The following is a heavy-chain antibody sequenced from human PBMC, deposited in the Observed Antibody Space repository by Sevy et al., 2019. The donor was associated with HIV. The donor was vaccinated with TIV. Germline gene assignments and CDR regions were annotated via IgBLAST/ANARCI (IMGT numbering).Heavy chain of an antibody. CDR2: ISGSGGST. V-gene: IGHV3-23*01. Sequence: GGSLRLSCAASGFTFSSYAMSWVRQAPGKGLEWVSAISGSGGSTYYADSVKGRFTISRDNSKNTLYLQMNSLRAEDTAVYYCARGGYYYDSSGYYSRTYGMDVWDQGTTVTVSS. CDR1: GFTFSSYA. CDR3: ARGGYYYDSSGYYSRTYGMDV. D-gene: IGHD3-22*01. J-gene: IGHJ6*02.